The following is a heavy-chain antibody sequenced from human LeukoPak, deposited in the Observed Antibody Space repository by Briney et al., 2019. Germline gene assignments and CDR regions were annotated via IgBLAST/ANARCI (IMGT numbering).Heavy chain of an antibody. D-gene: IGHD1-26*01. CDR1: GFIFRSSG. Sequence: GGSLRLSCAASGFIFRSSGMHWVRQAPGKGLEWVAFIRYDGSDTYYADSVKGRFTISRDNSNSTLYLQMNSLRAEDTALYYCTGKYGTYYFFDYWGRGTLVTVSS. V-gene: IGHV3-30*02. J-gene: IGHJ4*02. CDR2: IRYDGSDT. CDR3: TGKYGTYYFFDY.